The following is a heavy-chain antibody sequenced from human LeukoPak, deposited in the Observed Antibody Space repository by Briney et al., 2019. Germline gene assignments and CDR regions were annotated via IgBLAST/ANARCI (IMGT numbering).Heavy chain of an antibody. CDR2: ISYDGSNK. CDR3: AKVRGGGHSYGYDY. V-gene: IGHV3-30-3*01. D-gene: IGHD5-18*01. Sequence: PGGSLRLSCAASGFTFSRYAMSWVRQAPGKGLEWVAVISYDGSNKYYADSVKGRFTISRDNSKNTLYLQMNSLRAEDTAVYYCAKVRGGGHSYGYDYWGQGTLVTVSS. CDR1: GFTFSRYA. J-gene: IGHJ4*01.